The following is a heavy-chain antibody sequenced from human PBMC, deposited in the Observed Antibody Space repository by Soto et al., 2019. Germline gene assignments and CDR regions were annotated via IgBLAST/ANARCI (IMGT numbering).Heavy chain of an antibody. CDR3: AKGEQWLVPSHFDY. CDR1: GFTFSSYA. CDR2: ISGSGGST. V-gene: IGHV3-23*01. Sequence: PGGSLRLSCAASGFTFSSYAMSWVRQAPGKGLEWVSSISGSGGSTNYADSVKGRFTISRDNSKNTLYLQMNSLRVEDTAVYYCAKGEQWLVPSHFDYWGQGTLVTVS. D-gene: IGHD6-19*01. J-gene: IGHJ4*02.